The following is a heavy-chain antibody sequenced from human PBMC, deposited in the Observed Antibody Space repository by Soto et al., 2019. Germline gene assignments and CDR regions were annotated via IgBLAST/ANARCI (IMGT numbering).Heavy chain of an antibody. J-gene: IGHJ3*02. CDR2: IYYSGSN. D-gene: IGHD4-17*01. CDR1: GGSISSYY. Sequence: XXTLSLPFTVSGGSISSYYWRWIRQPPGKGLEWIGYIYYSGSNDYNPSLKSRVTISVDTSKNQFSLKLRSVTAADTAVYYCARVPVTTFAFDIWGQGTMVTV. V-gene: IGHV4-59*01. CDR3: ARVPVTTFAFDI.